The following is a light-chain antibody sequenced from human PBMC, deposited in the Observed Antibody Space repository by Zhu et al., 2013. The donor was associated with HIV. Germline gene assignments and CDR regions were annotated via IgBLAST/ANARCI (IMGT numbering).Light chain of an antibody. CDR3: QQYDSYSLT. CDR1: QSVSAW. V-gene: IGKV1-5*03. Sequence: DIQMTQSPSTLSASVGDRVTITCRASQSVSAWLAWYQQKPGKAPKLLIYKTSTSESGVPSRFIGSGSGTEFTLTISSLQPDDFATYYCQQYDSYSLTFGEGRTVEV. J-gene: IGKJ4*01. CDR2: KTS.